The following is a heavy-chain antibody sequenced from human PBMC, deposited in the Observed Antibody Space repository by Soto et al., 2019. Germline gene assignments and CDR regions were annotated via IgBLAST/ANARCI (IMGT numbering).Heavy chain of an antibody. CDR2: IIPIFGTA. CDR3: AREFAPGMDV. V-gene: IGHV1-69*13. J-gene: IGHJ6*02. Sequence: ASVKVSCKASGGTFSSYAISWVRQAPGQGLEWMGGIIPIFGTANYAQKFQGRVTITADESTSTAYMELSSLRSEDTAVYYCAREFAPGMDVWGQGTTVTVSS. CDR1: GGTFSSYA.